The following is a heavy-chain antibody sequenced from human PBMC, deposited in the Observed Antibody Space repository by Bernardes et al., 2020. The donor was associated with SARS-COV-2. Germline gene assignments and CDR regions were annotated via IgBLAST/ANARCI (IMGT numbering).Heavy chain of an antibody. J-gene: IGHJ4*02. CDR3: ARANQWELRYYLAY. CDR1: GFTFRDYY. D-gene: IGHD1-26*01. V-gene: IGHV3-11*01. CDR2: ISSKGTTI. Sequence: GGSLRLSCAASGFTFRDYYMRWIRQAPGKGLEWVSYISSKGTTIYYADSVKGRFTISRDNAKNSLYLQMNSLRAEDTAVYYCARANQWELRYYLAYWGQGTLVTVSS.